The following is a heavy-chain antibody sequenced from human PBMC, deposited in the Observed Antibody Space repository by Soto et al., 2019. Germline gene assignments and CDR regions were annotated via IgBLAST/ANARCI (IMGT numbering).Heavy chain of an antibody. CDR2: IYYSGST. J-gene: IGHJ4*02. Sequence: SETLSLTCTVSGDSIISYYWSWIRQPPGKGLEWIGSIYYSGSTYYNPSLNGRVTISVDTSKNQFSLKLNSVTAADTAIYYCARHESSAWFPLYYFDYWGQGSLVTVSP. CDR3: ARHESSAWFPLYYFDY. V-gene: IGHV4-59*05. CDR1: GDSIISYY. D-gene: IGHD6-19*01.